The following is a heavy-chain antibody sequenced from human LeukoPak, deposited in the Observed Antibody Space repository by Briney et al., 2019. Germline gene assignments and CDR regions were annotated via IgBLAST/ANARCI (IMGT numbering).Heavy chain of an antibody. V-gene: IGHV1-18*01. CDR1: GYTXTSYG. CDR3: ARDQSIVGATFVDY. J-gene: IGHJ4*02. CDR2: ISAYNGNT. D-gene: IGHD1-26*01. Sequence: GASVKVSCKASGYTXTSYGISWVRQAPGQGLEWMGWISAYNGNTNYAQKLQGRVTMTTDTSTSTAYMELRSLRSDDTAVYYCARDQSIVGATFVDYWGQGTLVTVSS.